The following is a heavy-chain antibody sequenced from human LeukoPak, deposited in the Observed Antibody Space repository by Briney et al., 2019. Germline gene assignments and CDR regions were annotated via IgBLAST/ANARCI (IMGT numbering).Heavy chain of an antibody. CDR1: GFTFSSYA. CDR2: ISGSGGST. CDR3: ARVRLGALDY. D-gene: IGHD1-26*01. V-gene: IGHV3-23*01. J-gene: IGHJ4*02. Sequence: GGSLRLSCAASGFTFSSYAMSRVRQAPGKGLEWVSAISGSGGSTCYADSVKGRFTISRDNSKNTLYLQMNSLRAEDTAVYYCARVRLGALDYWGQGTLVTVSS.